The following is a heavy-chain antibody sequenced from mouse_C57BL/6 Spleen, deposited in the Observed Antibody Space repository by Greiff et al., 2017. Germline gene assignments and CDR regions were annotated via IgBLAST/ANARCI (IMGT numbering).Heavy chain of an antibody. CDR1: GFSLTSYG. CDR2: IWRGGST. CDR3: AKNRDEYGGDYYAMDY. D-gene: IGHD1-2*01. Sequence: VQLQQSGPGLVQPSQSLSITCTVSGFSLTSYGVHWVRQSPGKGLEWLGVIWRGGSTDYNAAFMSRLSITKDNSKSQVFFKMNSLQAEDTAIYYCAKNRDEYGGDYYAMDYWGQGTSVTVSS. V-gene: IGHV2-5*01. J-gene: IGHJ4*01.